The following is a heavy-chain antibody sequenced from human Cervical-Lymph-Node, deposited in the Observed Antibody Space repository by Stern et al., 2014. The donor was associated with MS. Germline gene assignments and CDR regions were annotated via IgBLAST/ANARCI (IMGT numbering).Heavy chain of an antibody. V-gene: IGHV2-26*01. CDR2: MCSNGEK. CDR1: GFSLSTARMG. J-gene: IGHJ4*02. Sequence: QVTLRESGPVLVKPTETLTLTCTVSGFSLSTARMGVSWIRQPPGKALEWLAYMCSNGEKVHSTYLKSRLTISKDTSKNQVVLTMTNMDPVDTATYYCARIPYGTWIDSWGQGTLVTVAS. D-gene: IGHD4-17*01. CDR3: ARIPYGTWIDS.